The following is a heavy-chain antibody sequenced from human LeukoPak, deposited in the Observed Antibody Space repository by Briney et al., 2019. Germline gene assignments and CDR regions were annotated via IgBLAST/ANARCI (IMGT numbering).Heavy chain of an antibody. J-gene: IGHJ3*02. CDR3: AKSRLSGINDAFDI. V-gene: IGHV3-30*02. CDR1: GFTFTYFG. CDR2: IRSDGNNK. Sequence: GGSLRLSCAASGFTFTYFGMHWVRQAPGKGLEWVTFIRSDGNNKYYADSVRGRFTTSRDNSKNTLYLQLNSLRAEDTAVYYCAKSRLSGINDAFDIWGQGTMVTVSS. D-gene: IGHD3-3*01.